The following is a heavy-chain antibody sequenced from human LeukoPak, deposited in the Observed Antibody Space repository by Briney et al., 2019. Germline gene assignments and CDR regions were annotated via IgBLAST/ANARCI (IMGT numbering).Heavy chain of an antibody. V-gene: IGHV3-74*01. CDR3: AREANGENYYYYYGMDV. D-gene: IGHD7-27*01. CDR1: GFTFSSYW. J-gene: IGHJ6*02. CDR2: INSDGSST. Sequence: PGGSLRLSCTASGFTFSSYWMHWVRQAPGKGLVWVSRINSDGSSTSYADSVKGRLTISRDNAKNTLYLQMNSLRAEDTAVYYCAREANGENYYYYYGMDVWGQGTTVTVSS.